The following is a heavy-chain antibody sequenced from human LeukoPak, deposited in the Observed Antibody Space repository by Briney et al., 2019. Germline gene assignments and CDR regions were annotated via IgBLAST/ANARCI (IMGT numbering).Heavy chain of an antibody. CDR3: ARAQTSSGWHGMKSDFDY. J-gene: IGHJ4*02. V-gene: IGHV3-23*01. D-gene: IGHD6-19*01. CDR2: ISGSGGST. CDR1: GFTFSSYA. Sequence: PGGSLRLSCAASGFTFSSYAISWVRQAPGKGLEWVSVISGSGGSTYYADSVKGRFTISRDNSKNTLYLQMNSLRAEDTAVYYCARAQTSSGWHGMKSDFDYWGQGTLVTVSS.